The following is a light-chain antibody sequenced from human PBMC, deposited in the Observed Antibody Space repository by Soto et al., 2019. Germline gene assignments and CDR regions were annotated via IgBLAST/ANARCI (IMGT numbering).Light chain of an antibody. CDR3: QQYGSSPLT. Sequence: VLMGCRGILYLSPGERDTLSCRASQSVSSSYLAWYQQKPGQAPRLLIYGASSRATGIPDRFSGSGSGTDFTLTISRLEPEDFAVYYCQQYGSSPLTFGQGTTVDIK. CDR2: GAS. J-gene: IGKJ1*01. CDR1: QSVSSSY. V-gene: IGKV3-20*01.